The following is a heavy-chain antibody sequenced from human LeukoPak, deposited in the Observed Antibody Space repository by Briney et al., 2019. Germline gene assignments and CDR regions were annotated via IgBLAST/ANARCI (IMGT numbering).Heavy chain of an antibody. J-gene: IGHJ4*02. D-gene: IGHD6-19*01. CDR1: GFTFDDYG. Sequence: GGSLRLSCAASGFTFDDYGMSWVRQAPGKGLEWVSGINWNGGSTGYADSVKGRFTISRDNAKNSLYLQMNSLRAEDTALYYCARDHEWLDWGYYFDYWGQGTLVTVSS. CDR2: INWNGGST. CDR3: ARDHEWLDWGYYFDY. V-gene: IGHV3-20*04.